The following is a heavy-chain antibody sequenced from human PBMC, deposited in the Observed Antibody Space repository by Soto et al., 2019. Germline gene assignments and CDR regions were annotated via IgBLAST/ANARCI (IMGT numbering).Heavy chain of an antibody. V-gene: IGHV3-33*01. CDR3: ARGVDSSSWYSYYDYVWGSYRSGLDYYYGMDV. Sequence: PGGSLRLSCAASGFTFSSYGMHWVRQAPGKGLEWVAVIWYDGSNKYYADSVKGRFTISRDNSKNTLYLQMNSLRAEDTAVYYCARGVDSSSWYSYYDYVWGSYRSGLDYYYGMDVWGQGTTVTVSS. CDR1: GFTFSSYG. CDR2: IWYDGSNK. J-gene: IGHJ6*02. D-gene: IGHD3-16*02.